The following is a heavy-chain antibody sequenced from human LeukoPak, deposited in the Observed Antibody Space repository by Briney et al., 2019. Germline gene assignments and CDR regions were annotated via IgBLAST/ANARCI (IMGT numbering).Heavy chain of an antibody. CDR1: GFTFSSYG. CDR2: IRYDGSNK. CDR3: AKNSLLWFGESENYYYYYMDV. Sequence: GGSLRLSCAASGFTFSSYGMHWVRQAPGKGLEWVAFIRYDGSNKYYADSVKGRFTISRDNSKNTLYLQMNSLRAEDTAVYYCAKNSLLWFGESENYYYYYMDVWGKGTTVTISS. J-gene: IGHJ6*03. V-gene: IGHV3-30*02. D-gene: IGHD3-10*01.